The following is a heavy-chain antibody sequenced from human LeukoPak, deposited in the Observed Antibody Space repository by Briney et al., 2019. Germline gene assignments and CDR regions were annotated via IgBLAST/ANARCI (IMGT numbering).Heavy chain of an antibody. Sequence: GGSLRLSCAASGFTFSSYSMNWVRQAPGKGLEWVSSISSSSSYLYYPDSVKGRFTISRDNAKNSLYLQMNSLRAEDTAVYYCARDALPYYYDSSGYSLRLDPWGQGTLVTVSS. D-gene: IGHD3-22*01. CDR1: GFTFSSYS. V-gene: IGHV3-21*01. CDR2: ISSSSSYL. J-gene: IGHJ5*02. CDR3: ARDALPYYYDSSGYSLRLDP.